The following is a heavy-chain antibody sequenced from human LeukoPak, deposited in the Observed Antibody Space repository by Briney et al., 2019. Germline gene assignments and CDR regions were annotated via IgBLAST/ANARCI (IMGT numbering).Heavy chain of an antibody. CDR2: IYSGGST. CDR1: GFTVSSNC. CDR3: ARDLVGITCR. J-gene: IGHJ4*02. D-gene: IGHD6-6*01. V-gene: IGHV3-53*01. Sequence: AGGSLRLSCAASGFTVSSNCMSWVRQAPGKGLEWVSVIYSGGSTYYADSVKGRFTISRDNSKNTLYLQMNSLRAEDTAVYYCARDLVGITCRWGQGTLVTVSS.